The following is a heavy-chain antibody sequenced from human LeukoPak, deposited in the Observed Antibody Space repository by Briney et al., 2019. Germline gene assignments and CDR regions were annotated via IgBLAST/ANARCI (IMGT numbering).Heavy chain of an antibody. V-gene: IGHV3-23*01. Sequence: SLRLSCAASGFTFSSYAISWVRQAPGQGLGWVSAIMGSGGSTYYADSVKGRFTISRDNSKNTLYLQMNSLRAEDTAVYYGAKDGRYGSGNYWGQGTLVTVSS. CDR1: GFTFSSYA. CDR2: IMGSGGST. D-gene: IGHD3-10*01. J-gene: IGHJ4*02. CDR3: AKDGRYGSGNY.